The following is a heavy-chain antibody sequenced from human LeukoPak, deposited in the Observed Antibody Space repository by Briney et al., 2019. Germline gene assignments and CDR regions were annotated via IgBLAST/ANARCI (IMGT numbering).Heavy chain of an antibody. Sequence: GGSLRLSCAASGFTFSSYAMSWVRQAPGKGLEWVSAISGSGGNTYYADSVKGRFTISRDNSKNTLYLQMNSLRAEDTAVYYCAKGNYYDSSAYNWFDPWGQGTLVTVSS. CDR1: GFTFSSYA. J-gene: IGHJ5*02. D-gene: IGHD3-22*01. CDR2: ISGSGGNT. V-gene: IGHV3-23*01. CDR3: AKGNYYDSSAYNWFDP.